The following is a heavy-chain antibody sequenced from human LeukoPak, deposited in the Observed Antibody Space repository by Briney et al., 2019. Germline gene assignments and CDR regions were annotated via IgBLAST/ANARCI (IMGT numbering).Heavy chain of an antibody. CDR2: IIPILGIA. Sequence: SVKVSCKASGGTFSSYAISWARQAPGQGLEWMGRIIPILGIANYAQKFQGRVTITADKSTSTAYMELSSLRSEDTAVYYCARDETDFWSGLYYFDYWGQGTLVTVSS. J-gene: IGHJ4*02. D-gene: IGHD3-3*01. CDR3: ARDETDFWSGLYYFDY. CDR1: GGTFSSYA. V-gene: IGHV1-69*04.